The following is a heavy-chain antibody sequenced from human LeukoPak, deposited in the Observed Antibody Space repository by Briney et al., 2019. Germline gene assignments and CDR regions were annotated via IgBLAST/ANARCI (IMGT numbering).Heavy chain of an antibody. CDR2: ISGDGGST. D-gene: IGHD5-24*01. J-gene: IGHJ4*02. CDR1: GFTFDDYA. Sequence: GGSLRLSXAASGFTFDDYAMHWVRQAPGKGLEWLSLISGDGGSTYYADSVKGRFTISRDNSKNSLYLQMNSLRTEDTALYYCAKDSPLQFGDWGQGTLVTVSS. V-gene: IGHV3-43*02. CDR3: AKDSPLQFGD.